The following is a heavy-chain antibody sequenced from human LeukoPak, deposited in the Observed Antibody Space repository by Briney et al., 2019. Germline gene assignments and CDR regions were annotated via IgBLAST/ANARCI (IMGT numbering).Heavy chain of an antibody. V-gene: IGHV3-23*01. Sequence: GGSLRLSCAASGFTFSSYDMSWVRQAPGKGLEWVSAISGSGGSTYYADSVKGRFTISRDNSKNTLYLQMNSLRAEDTAVYYCAKVRYNWNRDRYFDYWGQGTLVTVSS. CDR3: AKVRYNWNRDRYFDY. D-gene: IGHD1-20*01. CDR1: GFTFSSYD. J-gene: IGHJ4*02. CDR2: ISGSGGST.